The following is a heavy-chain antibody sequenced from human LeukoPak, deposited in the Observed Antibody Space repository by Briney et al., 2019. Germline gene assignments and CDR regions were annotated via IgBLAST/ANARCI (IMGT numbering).Heavy chain of an antibody. D-gene: IGHD6-13*01. CDR3: AKDSGIAAAGLDY. V-gene: IGHV3-30*18. CDR2: ISYDGSNK. J-gene: IGHJ4*02. Sequence: GGSLRLSCAASGFTFSSYGMHWVRQAPGKGLEWVAVISYDGSNKYYADSVKGRFTISRDNSKNTLYLQMNSLRAEDTAVYYCAKDSGIAAAGLDYWGQGTLVTVFS. CDR1: GFTFSSYG.